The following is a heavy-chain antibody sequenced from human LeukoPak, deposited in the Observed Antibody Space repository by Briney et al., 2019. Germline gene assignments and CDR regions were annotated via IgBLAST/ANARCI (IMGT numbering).Heavy chain of an antibody. Sequence: ASVKVSCKVSEYTLTELSIHWVRQAPGRGLEWVGGYDPEEGRRVFGPRFHGRVTMTEYTSTATAYTELSSLRSDDTAVYYCAAGPFYDITGYHLNYWGRGTLVAVSS. CDR2: YDPEEGRR. CDR3: AAGPFYDITGYHLNY. J-gene: IGHJ4*01. D-gene: IGHD3-22*01. V-gene: IGHV1-24*01. CDR1: EYTLTELS.